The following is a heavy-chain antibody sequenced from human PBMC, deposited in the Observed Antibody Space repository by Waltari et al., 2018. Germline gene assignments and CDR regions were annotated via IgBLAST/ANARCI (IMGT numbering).Heavy chain of an antibody. CDR2: ISSSSSTI. CDR3: ARGPVDYYYGMDV. J-gene: IGHJ6*02. Sequence: EVQLVESGGGLVQPGGSLRLSCAASGFTFSSYSMNWVRQAPGKGLEWVSYISSSSSTIYYADSVKGRFTISRDNSKNTLYLQMNSLRAEDTAVYYCARGPVDYYYGMDVWGQGTTVTVSS. CDR1: GFTFSSYS. V-gene: IGHV3-48*01.